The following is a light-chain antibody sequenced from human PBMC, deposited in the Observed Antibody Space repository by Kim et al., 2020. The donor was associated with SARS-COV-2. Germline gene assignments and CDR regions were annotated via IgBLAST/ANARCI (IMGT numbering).Light chain of an antibody. CDR2: QDS. J-gene: IGLJ2*01. CDR3: QAWDSSTAGVV. V-gene: IGLV3-1*01. Sequence: SYELTQPPSVSVSPGQTASITCSGDKLGDKYACWYQQKPGQSPVLVIYQDSKRPSGIPEQFSGSNSGNTATLTISGTQAMDEADYYCQAWDSSTAGVVFGGGTQLTVL. CDR1: KLGDKY.